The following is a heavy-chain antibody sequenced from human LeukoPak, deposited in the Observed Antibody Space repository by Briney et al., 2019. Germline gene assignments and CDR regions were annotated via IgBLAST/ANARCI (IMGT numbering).Heavy chain of an antibody. Sequence: GASVKVSSKTAFYTFITTGSSGLRHAPGQGLEWMGWISAYTGNTNYAQNFQGRVTMTTDTSTSTAFMELRSLRSDDTAVYYCARSGVGAFYDISGYYPVDYWGQGTLVTVSS. CDR1: FYTFITTG. D-gene: IGHD3-22*01. CDR3: ARSGVGAFYDISGYYPVDY. J-gene: IGHJ4*02. CDR2: ISAYTGNT. V-gene: IGHV1-18*04.